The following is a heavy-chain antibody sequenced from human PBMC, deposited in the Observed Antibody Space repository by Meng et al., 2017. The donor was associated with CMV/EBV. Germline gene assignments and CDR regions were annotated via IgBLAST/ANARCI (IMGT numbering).Heavy chain of an antibody. Sequence: GSLRLSCTVSGGSISSSSYYWGWIRQPPGKGLEWIGSIYYSGSTYYNPSLKSRVTISVDTSKNQFSLKLSSVTAADTAVYYCARGDQELRFLEWLAGGDVWGQGTTVTVSS. V-gene: IGHV4-39*01. CDR2: IYYSGST. D-gene: IGHD3-3*01. J-gene: IGHJ6*02. CDR1: GGSISSSSYY. CDR3: ARGDQELRFLEWLAGGDV.